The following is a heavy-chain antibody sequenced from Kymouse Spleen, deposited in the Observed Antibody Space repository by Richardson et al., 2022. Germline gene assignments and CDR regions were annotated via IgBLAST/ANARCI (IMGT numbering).Heavy chain of an antibody. V-gene: IGHV3-21*03. CDR2: ISSSSSYI. J-gene: IGHJ6*02. CDR1: GFTFSSYS. Sequence: EVQLVESGGGLVKPGGSLRLSCAASGFTFSSYSMNWVRQAPGKGLEWVSSISSSSSYIYYADSVKGRFTISRDNAKNSLYLQMNSLRAEDTAVYYCARTYDFWSGYYTFYYYGMDVWGQGTTVTVSS. D-gene: IGHD3-3*01. CDR3: ARTYDFWSGYYTFYYYGMDV.